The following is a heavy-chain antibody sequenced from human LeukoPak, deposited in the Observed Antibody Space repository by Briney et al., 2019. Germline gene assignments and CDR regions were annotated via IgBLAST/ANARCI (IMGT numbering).Heavy chain of an antibody. Sequence: SETLSLTCAVYGGSFSGYYWSWIRQPPGKGLEWIGEINHSGSTNYNPSLKSRVTISVDTSKNQFSLKLSSVTAADTAVYYCARDRSVVVTHYYYYGMDVWGQGTTVTVSS. D-gene: IGHD4-23*01. CDR1: GGSFSGYY. J-gene: IGHJ6*02. V-gene: IGHV4-34*01. CDR3: ARDRSVVVTHYYYYGMDV. CDR2: INHSGST.